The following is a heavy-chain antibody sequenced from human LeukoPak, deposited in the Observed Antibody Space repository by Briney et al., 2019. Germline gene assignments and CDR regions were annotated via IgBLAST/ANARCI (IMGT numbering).Heavy chain of an antibody. J-gene: IGHJ4*02. V-gene: IGHV3-30*02. CDR3: AKDTHDGTPYYYFDY. Sequence: GGSLRLSCAASGFTFSSYAMSWVRQAPGKGLEWVALIRYDGSSKYYADSVKGRFTISRDNSKNTLYLQMNSLRAEDTALYYCAKDTHDGTPYYYFDYWGQGTLVTVSS. CDR2: IRYDGSSK. D-gene: IGHD3-10*01. CDR1: GFTFSSYA.